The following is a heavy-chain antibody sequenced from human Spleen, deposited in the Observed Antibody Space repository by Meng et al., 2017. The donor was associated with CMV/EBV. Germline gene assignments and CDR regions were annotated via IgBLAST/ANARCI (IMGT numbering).Heavy chain of an antibody. CDR1: GFTFKYLA. J-gene: IGHJ6*02. CDR2: ISGSSSNT. CDR3: AKYVSGDYYYYGMDV. Sequence: GESLKISCTASGFTFKYLAMGWVRQAPGKRLEWVSSISGSSSNTYYADSVEGRFTISRDNSKNTQFLLMNSLRAEDTALYYCAKYVSGDYYYYGMDVWGQGTTVTVSS. V-gene: IGHV3-23*01. D-gene: IGHD5-12*01.